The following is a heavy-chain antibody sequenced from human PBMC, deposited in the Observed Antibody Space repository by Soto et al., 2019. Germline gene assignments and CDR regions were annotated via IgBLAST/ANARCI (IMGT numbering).Heavy chain of an antibody. CDR1: GYTFTSYA. Sequence: QVQLVQSGAEVKKPGASVKVSCKASGYTFTSYAMHWVRQAPGQRLEWMGWINAGNGNTKYSQKFQGRVTITRDTAARTAYMELSSLRPEDTAVYYCARGLAPYSFDYWGQGTLVTVSS. J-gene: IGHJ4*02. CDR2: INAGNGNT. V-gene: IGHV1-3*01. CDR3: ARGLAPYSFDY. D-gene: IGHD6-19*01.